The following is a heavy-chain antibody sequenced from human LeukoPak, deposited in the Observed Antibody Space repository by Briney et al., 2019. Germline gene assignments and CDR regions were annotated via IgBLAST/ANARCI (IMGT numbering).Heavy chain of an antibody. Sequence: GGSLRLSCAASGFTFTSYGKHWVRQAPGKGLEWVTYISYDGGYQYYADSVKGRFTISRDNSKNTLYLQMNSLRAEDTAVYYCAKGGSSGYALYYFDYWGQGTLVTVSS. CDR1: GFTFTSYG. V-gene: IGHV3-30*18. CDR2: ISYDGGYQ. CDR3: AKGGSSGYALYYFDY. J-gene: IGHJ4*02. D-gene: IGHD3-22*01.